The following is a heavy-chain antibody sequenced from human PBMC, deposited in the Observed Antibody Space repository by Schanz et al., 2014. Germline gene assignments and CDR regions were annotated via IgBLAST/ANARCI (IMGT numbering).Heavy chain of an antibody. J-gene: IGHJ3*01. CDR1: GFTFDNYA. CDR3: ARDGGRDGYNLAFDV. Sequence: EVQLVESGGGLVQPGRSLRLSCAASGFTFDNYAMHWVRQAPGKGLEWASSISWNSGSVAYADSVKGRFTISRDDTKNSLYLQMNSLRAEDTAVYFCARDGGRDGYNLAFDVWGQGTLVTVSS. D-gene: IGHD5-12*01. V-gene: IGHV3-9*01. CDR2: ISWNSGSV.